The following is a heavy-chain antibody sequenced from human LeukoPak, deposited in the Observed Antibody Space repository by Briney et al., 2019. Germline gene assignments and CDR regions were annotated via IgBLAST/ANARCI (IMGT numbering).Heavy chain of an antibody. J-gene: IGHJ5*02. CDR1: GGTFSSYA. D-gene: IGHD6-13*01. CDR3: ARGKRSSWYREGRNNWFDH. Sequence: GASVKVSCKASGGTFSSYAISWVRQAPGQGLEWMGIINPSGGSTSYAQKFQGRVTMTRDTSTSTVYMELSSLRSEDTAVYYCARGKRSSWYREGRNNWFDHWGQGTLVTVSS. V-gene: IGHV1-46*01. CDR2: INPSGGST.